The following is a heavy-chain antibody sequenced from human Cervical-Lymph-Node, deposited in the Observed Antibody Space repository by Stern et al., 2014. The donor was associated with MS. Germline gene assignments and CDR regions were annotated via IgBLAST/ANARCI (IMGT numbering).Heavy chain of an antibody. D-gene: IGHD3-22*01. Sequence: QVQLGQSGAEVKKPGSSVKVSCKASGGTFSNYATSWVRQVPGQGLEWVGGIIPIFDIVHYAQKCQGRVTIAADESASTAYMEVNSLTHEDTAVYYCARASLTSGYYYSHLAYWGQGTLVTVSS. V-gene: IGHV1-69*01. CDR2: IIPIFDIV. CDR3: ARASLTSGYYYSHLAY. CDR1: GGTFSNYA. J-gene: IGHJ4*02.